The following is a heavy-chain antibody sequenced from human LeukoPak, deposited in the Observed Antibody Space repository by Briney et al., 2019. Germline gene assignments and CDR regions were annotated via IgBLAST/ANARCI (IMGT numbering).Heavy chain of an antibody. D-gene: IGHD3-10*01. V-gene: IGHV4-39*01. CDR3: ARSITMVRGVILPHFDY. CDR1: GGSVSSSAYY. J-gene: IGHJ4*02. CDR2: IYYSGST. Sequence: SETLSLTCTVSGGSVSSSAYYWGWIRQPPGKGLEWIGSIYYSGSTYYNPSLKSRVTISVDTSKNQFPLKLSSVTAADTAVYYCARSITMVRGVILPHFDYWGQGTLVTVSS.